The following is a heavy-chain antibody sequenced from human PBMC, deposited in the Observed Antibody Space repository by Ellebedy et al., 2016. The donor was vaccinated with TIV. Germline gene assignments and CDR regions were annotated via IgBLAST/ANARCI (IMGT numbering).Heavy chain of an antibody. D-gene: IGHD3-9*01. CDR2: INPNGGST. J-gene: IGHJ4*02. Sequence: ASVKVSCKASGYTFTSYYMHWVRQAPGQGLEWMGIINPNGGSTSYAQKLQGRVTMTRNTSTTTVYMELSSLISEDTAVYYCARDDAVGGYDILTGYYPDWGQGTLVTVSS. V-gene: IGHV1-46*04. CDR3: ARDDAVGGYDILTGYYPD. CDR1: GYTFTSYY.